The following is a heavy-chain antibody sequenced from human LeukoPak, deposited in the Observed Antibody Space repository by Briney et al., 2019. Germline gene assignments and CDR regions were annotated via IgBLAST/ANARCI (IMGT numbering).Heavy chain of an antibody. CDR1: GGSISSGGYY. Sequence: SETLSLTCAVSGGSISSGGYYWSWIRQPPGKGLEWIGYIFRTGTTYYNPSLKSRVTISLDRPKNQFSLKLSSVTAADTAVYFCARRGEASGIPVFDYWGQGTLVTVSS. D-gene: IGHD2-2*02. CDR3: ARRGEASGIPVFDY. J-gene: IGHJ4*02. V-gene: IGHV4-30-2*01. CDR2: IFRTGTT.